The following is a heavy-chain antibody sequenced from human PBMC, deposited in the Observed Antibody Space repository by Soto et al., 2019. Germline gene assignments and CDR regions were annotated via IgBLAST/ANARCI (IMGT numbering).Heavy chain of an antibody. Sequence: EVQLVESGGGLVKPGGSLRLSCAASGFTFSNAWMSWVRQSPGKGRGWVGRIKSKTDGGKTDNVAPVKGRFTISRDESTNTLYLQMNSLKTEDTAVYDCTTDLERAGDYWGQGTLVTVSS. CDR1: GFTFSNAW. J-gene: IGHJ4*02. CDR2: IKSKTDGGKT. V-gene: IGHV3-15*01. CDR3: TTDLERAGDY. D-gene: IGHD1-1*01.